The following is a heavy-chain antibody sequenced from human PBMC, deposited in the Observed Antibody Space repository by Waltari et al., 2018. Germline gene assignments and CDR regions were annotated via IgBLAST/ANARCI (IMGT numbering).Heavy chain of an antibody. CDR2: IYHSGST. V-gene: IGHV4-38-2*01. J-gene: IGHJ5*02. Sequence: QVQLQESGPGLVKPSETLSLTCAVSGYSISSGSYWGWIRQPPGKGLEWIGSIYHSGSTYDNPSLKSRVTISVDTSKNQFSLKLSSVTAADTAVYYCARGDDMGGWFDPWGQGTLVTVSS. CDR1: GYSISSGSY. D-gene: IGHD3-9*01. CDR3: ARGDDMGGWFDP.